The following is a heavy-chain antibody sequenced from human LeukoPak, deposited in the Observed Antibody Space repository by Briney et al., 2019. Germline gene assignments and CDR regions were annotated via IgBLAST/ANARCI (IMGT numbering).Heavy chain of an antibody. Sequence: GGSLRLSCAAPGFTFSSNGMHWVRQAPGKGLEWVAVIYYDGSKQYYADFAKGRFTISRDNTKNTLFLQMNSLRVDDTAVYYCARWGAGRTSDYWGQGTLVTVSS. CDR1: GFTFSSNG. J-gene: IGHJ4*02. V-gene: IGHV3-33*02. CDR2: IYYDGSKQ. CDR3: ARWGAGRTSDY. D-gene: IGHD1-26*01.